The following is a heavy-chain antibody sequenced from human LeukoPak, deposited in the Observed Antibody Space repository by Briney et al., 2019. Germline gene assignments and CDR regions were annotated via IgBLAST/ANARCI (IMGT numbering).Heavy chain of an antibody. D-gene: IGHD2-8*02. CDR1: GDSISSSN. Sequence: ETLSLTCAVSGDSISSSNWWSWVRQPPGKGLEWVSSIFPSGGEIHYADSVRGRFTISRDNSKSTLSLQMNSLRAEDTAIYYCATYRQVLLPFESWGQGTLVTVSS. V-gene: IGHV3-23*01. J-gene: IGHJ4*02. CDR2: IFPSGGEI. CDR3: ATYRQVLLPFES.